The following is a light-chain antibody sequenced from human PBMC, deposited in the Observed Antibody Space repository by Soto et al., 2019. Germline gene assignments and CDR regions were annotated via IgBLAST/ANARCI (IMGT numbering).Light chain of an antibody. Sequence: EVVMTQSPATLSVPPGERATLSCRASQSVNANLARYPQKPGQAPRLLIHGAYIRATGIPATFSGRGFGTEFILISSSLQAEDIAVYDCQQYNTWRRTFGEGTKVEI. CDR1: QSVNAN. V-gene: IGKV3-15*01. CDR2: GAY. J-gene: IGKJ4*02. CDR3: QQYNTWRRT.